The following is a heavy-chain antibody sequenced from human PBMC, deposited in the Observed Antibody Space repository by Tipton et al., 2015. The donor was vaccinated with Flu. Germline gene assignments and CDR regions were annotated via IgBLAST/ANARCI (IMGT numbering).Heavy chain of an antibody. CDR2: IYHSGKT. J-gene: IGHJ6*02. V-gene: IGHV4-39*07. Sequence: TLSLTCTVSGASISSGPYCWNWIRLLPGKGLEWIGSIYHSGKTYYNPSLKSRVTISVDTSKNQFSLKLRSVTAADTAAYYCARDPKPMSTFGGGAKYYGMDVWGQGTTVTVPS. CDR1: GASISSGPYC. D-gene: IGHD3-16*01. CDR3: ARDPKPMSTFGGGAKYYGMDV.